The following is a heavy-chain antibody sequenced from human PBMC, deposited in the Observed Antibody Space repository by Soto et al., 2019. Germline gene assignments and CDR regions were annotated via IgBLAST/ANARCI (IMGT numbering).Heavy chain of an antibody. J-gene: IGHJ4*02. V-gene: IGHV4-31*04. D-gene: IGHD6-19*01. CDR2: ISHSGST. Sequence: QVRLQESGPGLVKPSQTLSLTCTVSGASISSGGYYWNWIRHLPGKGLEWIGYISHSGSTYYNPSLKSRASISADTSKKQFYLNLSSVTAADTAVYYCRHSSALLDSWGQGTLVTVSS. CDR3: RHSSALLDS. CDR1: GASISSGGYY.